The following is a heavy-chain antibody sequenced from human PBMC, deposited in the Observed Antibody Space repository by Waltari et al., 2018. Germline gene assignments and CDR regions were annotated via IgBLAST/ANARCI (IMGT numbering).Heavy chain of an antibody. CDR1: GYTFTSYG. J-gene: IGHJ6*02. V-gene: IGHV1-18*01. D-gene: IGHD1-26*01. Sequence: QVQLVQSGAEVKKPGASVKVSCKASGYTFTSYGISWVRQAPGQGLEWMGWIRAYNGNKIDAQKFQGRVTMTEDTSTDTAYMELSSLRSEDTAVYYCATYSGSTSRYYYYGMDVWGQGTTVTVSS. CDR3: ATYSGSTSRYYYYGMDV. CDR2: IRAYNGNK.